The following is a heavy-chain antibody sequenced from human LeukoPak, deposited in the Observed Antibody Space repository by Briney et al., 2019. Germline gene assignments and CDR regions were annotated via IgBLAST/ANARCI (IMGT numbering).Heavy chain of an antibody. Sequence: GGSLRLSCAASGFPFSRYAMSWLRQAPGKGLEWVSAISGSGGSTYYADAVKGRFTISRDNSKNTLYLQMNILRAEDTAVYYCAKSHTSRGPYYFDYWGQGTLVTVSS. J-gene: IGHJ4*02. CDR2: ISGSGGST. D-gene: IGHD2-2*01. V-gene: IGHV3-23*01. CDR1: GFPFSRYA. CDR3: AKSHTSRGPYYFDY.